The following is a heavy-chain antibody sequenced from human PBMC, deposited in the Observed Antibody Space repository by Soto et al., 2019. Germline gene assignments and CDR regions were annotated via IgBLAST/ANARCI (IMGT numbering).Heavy chain of an antibody. J-gene: IGHJ6*02. D-gene: IGHD3-3*01. Sequence: SVKVSCKASGGTFSSYAISWVRQAPGQGLEWMGGIIPIFGTANYAQKFRGRVTITADESTSTAYMELSSLRSEDTAVYYCARDKIFGVVGYYGMDVWGQGTTVTVSS. V-gene: IGHV1-69*13. CDR3: ARDKIFGVVGYYGMDV. CDR1: GGTFSSYA. CDR2: IIPIFGTA.